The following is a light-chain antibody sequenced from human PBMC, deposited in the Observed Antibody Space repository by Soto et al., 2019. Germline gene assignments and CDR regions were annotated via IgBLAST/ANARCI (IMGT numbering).Light chain of an antibody. CDR1: SRNVGNYDY. Sequence: QSALTQPPSASGSPGQSVTISCTGTSRNVGNYDYVSWYQQHPGKAPKLMIYEVSKRPSGVPDRFSGSKSGNTASLTVSGLQAEDEADYYCTSYAGSTNLVFGGGTKLTVL. CDR3: TSYAGSTNLV. CDR2: EVS. J-gene: IGLJ2*01. V-gene: IGLV2-8*01.